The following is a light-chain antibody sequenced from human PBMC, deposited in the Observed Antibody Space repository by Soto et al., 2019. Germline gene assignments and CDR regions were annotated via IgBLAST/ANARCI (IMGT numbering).Light chain of an antibody. V-gene: IGKV3-20*01. CDR1: RSFASSY. Sequence: EIVLTHSPVTLSLSPGERATLSCRASRSFASSYLGWYQQKPGQAPRLLIYAASTRATGIPDRFSGSGSATDFTLTISRLEPEDSAVYYCQRYDSSPPYTFGQGTKVDIK. J-gene: IGKJ2*01. CDR2: AAS. CDR3: QRYDSSPPYT.